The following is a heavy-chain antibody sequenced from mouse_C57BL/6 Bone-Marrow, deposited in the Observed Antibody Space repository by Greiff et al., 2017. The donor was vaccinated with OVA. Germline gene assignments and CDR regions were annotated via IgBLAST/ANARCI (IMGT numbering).Heavy chain of an antibody. CDR3: ARGDGSSLYYYAMDY. Sequence: QVQLQQPGAELVMPGASVKLSCKASGYTFTSYWMHWVKQRPGQGLEWIGEIDPSDSYTNYNQKFKGKSTLTVDKSSSTAYMQLSSLTSEDSAVYYCARGDGSSLYYYAMDYWGQGTSVTVSS. V-gene: IGHV1-69*01. CDR1: GYTFTSYW. D-gene: IGHD1-1*01. CDR2: IDPSDSYT. J-gene: IGHJ4*01.